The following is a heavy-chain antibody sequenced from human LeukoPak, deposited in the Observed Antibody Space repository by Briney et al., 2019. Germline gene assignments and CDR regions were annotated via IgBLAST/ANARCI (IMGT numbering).Heavy chain of an antibody. CDR1: GGSISSGDYY. V-gene: IGHV4-30-4*08. D-gene: IGHD6-13*01. Sequence: PSETLSLTCTVSGGSISSGDYYWSWIRQPPGKGLEWIGYIYYSGSTYYNPSLKSRVTISVDTSKNQFSLKLSSVTAADTAVYYCARHSGRSWQLDNWGQGTLVTVSS. J-gene: IGHJ4*02. CDR3: ARHSGRSWQLDN. CDR2: IYYSGST.